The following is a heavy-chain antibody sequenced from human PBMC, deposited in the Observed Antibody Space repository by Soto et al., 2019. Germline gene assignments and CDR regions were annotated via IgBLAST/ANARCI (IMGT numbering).Heavy chain of an antibody. CDR2: INPNGGGT. J-gene: IGHJ5*02. V-gene: IGHV1-2*02. CDR1: GYTFTGYY. CDR3: ARLSIAAAGTFDWFDP. Sequence: VSCKASGYTFTGYYMHWVRQAPGQGLEWMGWINPNGGGTNYAQKFQGRVTMTRDTSISTAYMELSRLRSDDTAVYYCARLSIAAAGTFDWFDPWGQGTLVTVSS. D-gene: IGHD6-13*01.